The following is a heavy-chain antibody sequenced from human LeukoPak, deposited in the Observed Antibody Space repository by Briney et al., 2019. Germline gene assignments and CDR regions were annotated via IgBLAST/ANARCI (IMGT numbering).Heavy chain of an antibody. J-gene: IGHJ4*02. CDR2: IRYDGSNK. CDR1: GFTFSSYG. V-gene: IGHV3-30*02. Sequence: GGSLRLSCAASGFTFSSYGMHWVRQAPGKGLEWVAFIRYDGSNKYYADSVKCRFTISRDNSKNTLYLQMNSLRAEDTAVYYCANFYYGSGTDPSSVTYWGQGTLVTVSS. D-gene: IGHD3-10*01. CDR3: ANFYYGSGTDPSSVTY.